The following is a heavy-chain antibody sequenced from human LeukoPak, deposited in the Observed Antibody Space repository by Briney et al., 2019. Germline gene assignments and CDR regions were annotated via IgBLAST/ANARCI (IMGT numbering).Heavy chain of an antibody. CDR2: IYYSGST. CDR3: ARIYGSGPDDYYYGIDV. Sequence: SETLSLTCTGSGVSISSYYWRWIRQPPGKGLEWIAYIYYSGSTNYNPSLKSRVTISIDTSKNQFSLKLSSVTAADTAVYYCARIYGSGPDDYYYGIDVWGPGTTVTVSS. V-gene: IGHV4-59*01. CDR1: GVSISSYY. J-gene: IGHJ6*02. D-gene: IGHD3-10*01.